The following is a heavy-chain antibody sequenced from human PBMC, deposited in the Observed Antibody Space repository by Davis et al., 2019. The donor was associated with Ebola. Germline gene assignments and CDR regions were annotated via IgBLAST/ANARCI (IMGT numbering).Heavy chain of an antibody. V-gene: IGHV5-10-1*01. J-gene: IGHJ6*02. Sequence: GESLKISCKVSGYSFSSYWISWVRQMPGKGLEWMGRIDPSDSYTNYSPSFQGHVTISTDKSISTAYLQWSSLKASDTAMYYCARDTFYYYGMDVWGQGTTVTVSS. CDR1: GYSFSSYW. CDR2: IDPSDSYT. CDR3: ARDTFYYYGMDV. D-gene: IGHD5-18*01.